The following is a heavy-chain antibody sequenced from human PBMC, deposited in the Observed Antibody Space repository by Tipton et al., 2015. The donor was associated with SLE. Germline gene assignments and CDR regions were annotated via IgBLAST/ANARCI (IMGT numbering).Heavy chain of an antibody. J-gene: IGHJ4*02. Sequence: TLSLTCSVSGGSISSGLNYWSWIRQPAGKGLEWIGRLHSSGSTKYNPSLNSRVTMSLDESKSQFSLTLSSVTAADTAVYYCARLGSSPGHYWGQGTSVTVSS. CDR1: GGSISSGLNY. CDR3: ARLGSSPGHY. D-gene: IGHD7-27*01. CDR2: LHSSGST. V-gene: IGHV4-61*02.